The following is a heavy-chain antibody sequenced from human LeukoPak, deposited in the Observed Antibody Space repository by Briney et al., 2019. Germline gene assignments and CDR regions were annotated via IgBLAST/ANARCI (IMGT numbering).Heavy chain of an antibody. CDR2: IYHSGST. CDR1: SYSISSDYY. J-gene: IGHJ4*02. D-gene: IGHD3-10*01. V-gene: IGHV4-38-2*02. Sequence: SETLSLTCTVSSYSISSDYYWGWIRQPPGKGLEWIGSIYHSGSTYYNPSLRSRVTISVDTSKNQFSLKLSSVTAADTAVYYCARVGITMVRGLFDYWGQGTLVTVSS. CDR3: ARVGITMVRGLFDY.